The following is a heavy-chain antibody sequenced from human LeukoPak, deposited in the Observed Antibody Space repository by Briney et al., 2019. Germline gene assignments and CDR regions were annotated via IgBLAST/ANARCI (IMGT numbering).Heavy chain of an antibody. D-gene: IGHD3-10*01. CDR1: GFTFSIYA. V-gene: IGHV3-23*01. J-gene: IGHJ4*02. CDR3: AKWQYYGSGDDY. CDR2: ISGDSAYT. Sequence: PGGSLRLSCAASGFTFSIYAMAWVRQAPGKGLEWVSTISGDSAYTKSADSVKGRFTISRDNSKNTLYLQMNSLRADDTAIYYCAKWQYYGSGDDYWGQGTLVTVSS.